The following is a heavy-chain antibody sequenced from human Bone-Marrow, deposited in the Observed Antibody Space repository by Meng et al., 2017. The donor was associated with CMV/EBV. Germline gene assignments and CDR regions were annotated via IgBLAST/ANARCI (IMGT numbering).Heavy chain of an antibody. Sequence: GESLKISCAASGFTFSSYGMHWVRQAPGRGLEWVSHITVSDNNIDYADSVKGRFTISRDNASHSLYLHMNSLKPEDTAVYYCAKDPAEFAYWGQGTLVTVSS. CDR2: ITVSDNNI. V-gene: IGHV3-48*04. CDR1: GFTFSSYG. J-gene: IGHJ4*02. CDR3: AKDPAEFAY.